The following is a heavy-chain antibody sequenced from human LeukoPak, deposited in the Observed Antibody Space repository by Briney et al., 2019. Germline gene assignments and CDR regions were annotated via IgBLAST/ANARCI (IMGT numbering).Heavy chain of an antibody. Sequence: GRSLRLSCTASGFTFGDYAMSWVRQAPGKGLEWVGFIRSKAYGGTTEYAASVKGRFTISRDDSETIAYLQMSSLKTEDTAMYYCTRADTNYGGAFDIWGQGTMVTVSS. CDR2: IRSKAYGGTT. V-gene: IGHV3-49*04. CDR1: GFTFGDYA. CDR3: TRADTNYGGAFDI. J-gene: IGHJ3*02. D-gene: IGHD4-23*01.